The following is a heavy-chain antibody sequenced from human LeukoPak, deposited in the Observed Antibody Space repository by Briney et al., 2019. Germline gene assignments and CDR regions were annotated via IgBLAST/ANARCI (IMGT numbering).Heavy chain of an antibody. D-gene: IGHD5-18*01. J-gene: IGHJ4*02. CDR1: GGSISSSSYY. V-gene: IGHV4-39*01. CDR2: IYYSGST. CDR3: ARRGYSYGPIFDY. Sequence: SETLSLTCTVSGGSISSSSYYWGWIRQPPGKGLEWIGSIYYSGSTYYNPSLKSRVTISVDTSKNQLSLKLSSVTAADTAVYYCARRGYSYGPIFDYWGQGTLVTVSS.